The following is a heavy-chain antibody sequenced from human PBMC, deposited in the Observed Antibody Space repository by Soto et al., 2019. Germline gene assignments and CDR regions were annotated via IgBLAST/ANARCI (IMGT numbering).Heavy chain of an antibody. CDR1: GVSVGSNSYY. J-gene: IGHJ5*02. V-gene: IGHV4-30-4*01. D-gene: IGHD3-16*01. CDR2: IYYSGTT. CDR3: ARDSPSYHAYLTVARTCLYDP. Sequence: QVQLKESGPGLVKPLQTLSLTCSFAGVSVGSNSYYWSWIRQPPGKGLAWIGYIYYSGTTYYNPSRQGRVTIPLATPRKQSSLNLNSLTAPGPALSDCARDSPSYHAYLTVARTCLYDPWGQVPLLTVSP.